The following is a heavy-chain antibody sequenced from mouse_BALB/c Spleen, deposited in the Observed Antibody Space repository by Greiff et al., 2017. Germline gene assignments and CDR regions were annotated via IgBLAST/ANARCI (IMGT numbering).Heavy chain of an antibody. D-gene: IGHD2-2*01. CDR2: ISSGSSTI. CDR3: ARGGLRRGNWFAY. Sequence: EVQVVESGGGLVQPGGSRKLSCAASGFTFSSFGMHWVRQAPEKGLEWVAYISSGSSTIYYADTVKGRFTISRDNPKNTLFLQMTSLRSEDTAMYYCARGGLRRGNWFAYWGQGTTLTVSS. J-gene: IGHJ2*01. CDR1: GFTFSSFG. V-gene: IGHV5-17*02.